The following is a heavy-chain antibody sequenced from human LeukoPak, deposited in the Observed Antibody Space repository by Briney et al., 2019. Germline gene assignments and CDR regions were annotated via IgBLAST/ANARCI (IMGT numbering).Heavy chain of an antibody. CDR2: IYYSGST. D-gene: IGHD5-12*01. V-gene: IGHV4-39*07. CDR1: GGSISSSIYY. Sequence: TPSETLSLTCNVSGGSISSSIYYWGWIRQPPGKGLEWIGNIYYSGSTYYNPSLQSRVTISVDTSKNQFSLKVGSVTAADTAVYYCARVEGSGYDNRGWFDPWGQGTLVTVSS. J-gene: IGHJ5*02. CDR3: ARVEGSGYDNRGWFDP.